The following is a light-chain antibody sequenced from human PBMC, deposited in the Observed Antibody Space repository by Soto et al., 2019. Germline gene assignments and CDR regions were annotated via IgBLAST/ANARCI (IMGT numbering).Light chain of an antibody. Sequence: EIVMTQSPATLPVSPGERATLSCRASQSVSSLAWYQQKPGQAPRLLIYDASTRATGIPARFSGSGSGTDFTLTISGLQSEDFAVYYCQQYNNWPQTFGQGTKVDIK. CDR2: DAS. CDR3: QQYNNWPQT. V-gene: IGKV3-15*01. J-gene: IGKJ1*01. CDR1: QSVSS.